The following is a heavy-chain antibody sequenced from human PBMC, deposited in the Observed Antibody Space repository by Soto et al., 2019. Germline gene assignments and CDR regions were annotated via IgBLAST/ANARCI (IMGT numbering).Heavy chain of an antibody. J-gene: IGHJ4*02. CDR3: ARGLWSARTAGYYYDC. CDR1: GYTFTGYA. CDR2: INAGNANT. Sequence: QVQLVQSGAEVKKPGASVKVSCKASGYTFTGYAINWVRQAPGQRLEWLGWINAGNANTKYSQKFQNRVTITRDTSASTAYMELSSLRSEDTGVYYCARGLWSARTAGYYYDCWGQGTLVTVSS. D-gene: IGHD3-3*01. V-gene: IGHV1-3*01.